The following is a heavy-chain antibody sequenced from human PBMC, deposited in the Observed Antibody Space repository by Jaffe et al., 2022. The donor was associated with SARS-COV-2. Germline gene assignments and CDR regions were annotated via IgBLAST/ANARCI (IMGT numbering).Heavy chain of an antibody. J-gene: IGHJ4*02. CDR1: GFTFSNAW. D-gene: IGHD4-17*01. Sequence: EVQLVESGGGLVKPGGSLRLSCAASGFTFSNAWMSWVRQAPGKGLEWVGRIKSKTDGGTTDYAAPVKGRFTISRDDSKNTLYLQMNSLKTEDTAVYYCTTKHQTTVTNQQDYWGQGTLVTVSS. CDR3: TTKHQTTVTNQQDY. V-gene: IGHV3-15*01. CDR2: IKSKTDGGTT.